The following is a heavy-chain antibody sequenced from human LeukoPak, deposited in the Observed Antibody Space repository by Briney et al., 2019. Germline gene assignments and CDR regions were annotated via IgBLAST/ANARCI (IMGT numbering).Heavy chain of an antibody. CDR2: IYYSGST. Sequence: SETLSLTCTVSGGSISSYYWSWIRQPPGKGLEWIGYIYYSGSTNYNPSVKSRVTISVDTSKNQFSLKLSSVTAADTAVYYCARDLSMFGSSWFDYWGQGTLVTVSS. CDR1: GGSISSYY. J-gene: IGHJ4*02. V-gene: IGHV4-59*01. CDR3: ARDLSMFGSSWFDY. D-gene: IGHD6-13*01.